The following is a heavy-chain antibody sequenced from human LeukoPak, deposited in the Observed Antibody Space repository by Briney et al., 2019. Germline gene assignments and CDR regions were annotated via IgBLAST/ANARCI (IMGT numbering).Heavy chain of an antibody. CDR3: ARDKGCPIRFDY. CDR1: GLTVSRNY. CDR2: IYTGGST. V-gene: IGHV3-53*01. D-gene: IGHD1-14*01. J-gene: IGHJ4*02. Sequence: GGSLRLSCAASGLTVSRNYMSWVRQAPGKGLEWVSVIYTGGSTYYADSVKGRFTISRDNSKNTLYLQMNSLRAEDTAVYYCARDKGCPIRFDYWGQGTLVTVSS.